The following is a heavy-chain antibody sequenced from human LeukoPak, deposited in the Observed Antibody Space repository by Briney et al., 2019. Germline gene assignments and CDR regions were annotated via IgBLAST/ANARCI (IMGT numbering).Heavy chain of an antibody. D-gene: IGHD2-2*01. CDR2: IYYSGST. J-gene: IGHJ4*02. CDR1: GGSISSSSYY. CDR3: ARSHLVPAAILDY. Sequence: PSETLSLTCTASGGSISSSSYYWGWIRQPPGKGLEWIGSIYYSGSTYYNPSLKSRVTISVDTSKNQFSLKLSSVTAADTAVYYCARSHLVPAAILDYWGQGTLVTVSS. V-gene: IGHV4-39*01.